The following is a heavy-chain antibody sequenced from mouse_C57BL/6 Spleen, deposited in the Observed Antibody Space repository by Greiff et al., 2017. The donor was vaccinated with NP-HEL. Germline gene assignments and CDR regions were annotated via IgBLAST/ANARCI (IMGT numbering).Heavy chain of an antibody. CDR1: GFNIKDYY. Sequence: EVQLQQSGAELVRPGASVKLSCTASGFNIKDYYMHWVKQRPEQGLEWIGRIDPEDGDTEYAPKFQGKATMTADTSSNTAYLQLSSLTSEDTAVYYCTSYYYGSSEFAYWGQGTLVTVSA. CDR2: IDPEDGDT. D-gene: IGHD1-1*01. V-gene: IGHV14-1*01. CDR3: TSYYYGSSEFAY. J-gene: IGHJ3*01.